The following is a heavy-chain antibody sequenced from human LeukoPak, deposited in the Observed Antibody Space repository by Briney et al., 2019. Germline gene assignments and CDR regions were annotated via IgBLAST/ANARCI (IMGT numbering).Heavy chain of an antibody. CDR3: ARVMLRRYYDSSGYFDY. CDR1: GFTFRTYA. J-gene: IGHJ4*02. Sequence: GGSLRLSCAASGFTFRTYAMSWVRQAPEKGLEWVSGITGSGGTTYYADSVKGRFTISRDNSRNTLYLQMDSLRAEDTAVYYCARVMLRRYYDSSGYFDYWGQGTLVTVSS. V-gene: IGHV3-23*01. CDR2: ITGSGGTT. D-gene: IGHD3-22*01.